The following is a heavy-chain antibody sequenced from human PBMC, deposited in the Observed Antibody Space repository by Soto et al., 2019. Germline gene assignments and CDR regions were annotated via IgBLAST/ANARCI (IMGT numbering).Heavy chain of an antibody. Sequence: ASVKVSCKASGHTFTSYGISWVRQAPGQGLEWMGWISAYNGNTNYAQKLQGRVTMTTDTSTSTAYMELRSLRSDDTAVYYCARERCRGTSCSTHYFDYWGQGTLVTVSS. CDR3: ARERCRGTSCSTHYFDY. D-gene: IGHD2-2*01. V-gene: IGHV1-18*01. CDR1: GHTFTSYG. J-gene: IGHJ4*02. CDR2: ISAYNGNT.